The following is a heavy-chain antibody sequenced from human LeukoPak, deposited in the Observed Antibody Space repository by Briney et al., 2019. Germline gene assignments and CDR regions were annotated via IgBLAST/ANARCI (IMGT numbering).Heavy chain of an antibody. Sequence: KTGESLKTSCTGSGYIFSDYWIGWVRQMPGKGLEWMGIIYPGDSDTRYSPSFQGQVTISADKSISTAYLQWSSLKASDTAMYYCARRESYGYVAFDIWGQGTMVTVSS. CDR1: GYIFSDYW. J-gene: IGHJ3*02. CDR3: ARRESYGYVAFDI. D-gene: IGHD5-18*01. CDR2: IYPGDSDT. V-gene: IGHV5-51*01.